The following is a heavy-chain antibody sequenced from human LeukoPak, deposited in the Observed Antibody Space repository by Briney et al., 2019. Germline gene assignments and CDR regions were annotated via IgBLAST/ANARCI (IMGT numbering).Heavy chain of an antibody. CDR3: ARVSSGWYPDLDY. V-gene: IGHV4-4*02. J-gene: IGHJ4*02. CDR2: IYHSGST. CDR1: GGSISSSHW. Sequence: SETLSLTCAVSGGSISSSHWWSCVRQPPGKGLEWIGEIYHSGSTNYNPSLESRVTISVDASKDQFSLKLSSVTAADTAVYYCARVSSGWYPDLDYWGQGTLVTVSS. D-gene: IGHD6-19*01.